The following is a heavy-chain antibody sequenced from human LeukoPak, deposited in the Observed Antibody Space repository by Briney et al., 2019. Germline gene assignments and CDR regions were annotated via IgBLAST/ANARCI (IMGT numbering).Heavy chain of an antibody. D-gene: IGHD4-17*01. Sequence: PAASVKVSCKASGGTFSSYAISWVRQAPGHGLDSMAGIIPIFGTANYAQKFQGRVTITADESTSTAYMELSSLRSEDTAVYYCARGVGATVNLFDYWGQGTLVTVSS. V-gene: IGHV1-69*01. J-gene: IGHJ4*02. CDR3: ARGVGATVNLFDY. CDR1: GGTFSSYA. CDR2: IIPIFGTA.